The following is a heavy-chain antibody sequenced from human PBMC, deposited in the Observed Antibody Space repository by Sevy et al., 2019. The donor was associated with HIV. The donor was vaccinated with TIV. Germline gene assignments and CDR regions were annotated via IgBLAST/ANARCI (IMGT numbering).Heavy chain of an antibody. CDR1: GDTVSSDSAA. D-gene: IGHD1-20*01. CDR3: ARDHNFVLDY. V-gene: IGHV6-1*01. Sequence: SQTLSLTCAISGDTVSSDSAAWNWIRQSPTRGLEWLGRTYYRSTWHKDYATSLNSRMAITPDTSKNQFSLQLNSVTLGDTAVYYCARDHNFVLDYWGQGIVVTVSS. J-gene: IGHJ4*02. CDR2: TYYRSTWHK.